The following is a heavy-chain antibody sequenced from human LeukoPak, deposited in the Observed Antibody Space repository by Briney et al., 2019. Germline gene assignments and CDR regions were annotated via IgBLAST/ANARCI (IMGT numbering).Heavy chain of an antibody. CDR2: VTPSGGTT. Sequence: GGSLRLSCAASGFTFSSYAMSWVRQAPGLGLEWVSAVTPSGGTTYFADSVKGRFTISRDNSKNTLYLEMNSLRVEDTAMYYCARYSTGYDFDYWGQGTLVTVSS. D-gene: IGHD5-12*01. J-gene: IGHJ4*02. V-gene: IGHV3-23*01. CDR1: GFTFSSYA. CDR3: ARYSTGYDFDY.